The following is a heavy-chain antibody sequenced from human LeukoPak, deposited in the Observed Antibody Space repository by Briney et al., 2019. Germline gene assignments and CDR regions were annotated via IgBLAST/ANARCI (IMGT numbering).Heavy chain of an antibody. CDR3: ATPSHYGYYDSSGYYPFDY. CDR2: IYTSGST. CDR1: GGSISSYY. V-gene: IGHV4-4*07. J-gene: IGHJ4*02. Sequence: SETLSLTCTVSGGSISSYYWSWIRQPAGKGLEWIGRIYTSGSTNYNPSLKSRVTMSVDTSKNQFSLKLSSVTAADTAVYYCATPSHYGYYDSSGYYPFDYWGQGTLVTVSS. D-gene: IGHD3-22*01.